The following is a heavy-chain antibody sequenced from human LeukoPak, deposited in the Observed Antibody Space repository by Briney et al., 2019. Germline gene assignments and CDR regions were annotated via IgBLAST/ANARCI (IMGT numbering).Heavy chain of an antibody. V-gene: IGHV3-53*01. CDR3: AKGSQWELLMGVFDY. Sequence: PGGALRLSCAASGFTVNTKYMSWVRQGPGTGLEWIAVVYSGGETSYADSVRGRFAVSKDISKKTLYLQMNSLRADDTALYYCAKGSQWELLMGVFDYWGQGTLVTVSS. CDR1: GFTVNTKY. J-gene: IGHJ4*02. D-gene: IGHD3-10*01. CDR2: VYSGGET.